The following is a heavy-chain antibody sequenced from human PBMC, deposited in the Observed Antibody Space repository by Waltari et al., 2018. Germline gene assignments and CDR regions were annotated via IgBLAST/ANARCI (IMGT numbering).Heavy chain of an antibody. J-gene: IGHJ6*02. Sequence: QMQLQQWGAGLLKPSEPLSLTCAVYGGSFSGCYWCWVRPPPGKGLEWIGEINHSGRTNYNPSLKSRVTISVDTSKNQFSLKLSSVTAADTAVYYCASTTTDIYYYGMDVWGQGTTVTVSS. CDR1: GGSFSGCY. CDR2: INHSGRT. CDR3: ASTTTDIYYYGMDV. D-gene: IGHD3-9*01. V-gene: IGHV4-34*01.